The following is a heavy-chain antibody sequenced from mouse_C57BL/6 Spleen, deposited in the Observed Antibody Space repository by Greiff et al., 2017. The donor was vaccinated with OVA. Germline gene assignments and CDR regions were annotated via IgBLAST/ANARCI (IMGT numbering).Heavy chain of an antibody. CDR1: GFSLTSYG. D-gene: IGHD1-1*01. J-gene: IGHJ4*01. V-gene: IGHV2-2*01. CDR2: IWSGGST. Sequence: QVQLKESGPGLVQPSQSLSITCTVSGFSLTSYGVHWVRQSPGKGLEWLGVIWSGGSTDYNAAFISRLSISKDNSKSQVFFKMNSLQADDTAIYYCARNLYYYGSSDYAMDYWGQGTSVTVSS. CDR3: ARNLYYYGSSDYAMDY.